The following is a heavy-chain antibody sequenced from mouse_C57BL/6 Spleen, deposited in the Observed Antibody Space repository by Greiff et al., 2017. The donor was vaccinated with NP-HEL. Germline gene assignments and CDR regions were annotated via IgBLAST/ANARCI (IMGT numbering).Heavy chain of an antibody. CDR3: ASGNWDGYFDV. CDR2: INPNNGGT. D-gene: IGHD4-1*01. V-gene: IGHV1-22*01. J-gene: IGHJ1*03. CDR1: GYTFTDYN. Sequence: VQLQQSGPELVKPGASVKMSCKASGYTFTDYNMHWVNQSHGKSLEWIGYINPNNGGTSYNQKFKGKATLTVNKSSSTAYMELRSLTSEDSAVYYCASGNWDGYFDVWGTGTTVTVSS.